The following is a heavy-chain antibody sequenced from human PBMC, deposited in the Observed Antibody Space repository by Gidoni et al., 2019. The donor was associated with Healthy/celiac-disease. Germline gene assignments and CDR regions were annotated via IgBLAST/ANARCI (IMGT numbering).Heavy chain of an antibody. Sequence: EVQLVESGGGLVKPGGSLRLSCAASGFTFSSYSMNWVRQAPGKGLEWVSSISSSSSYIYYADSVKSRFTISRDNAKNSLYLQMNSLRAEDTAVYYCARDTPAAAGTLDYWGQGTLVTVSS. V-gene: IGHV3-21*01. J-gene: IGHJ4*02. CDR1: GFTFSSYS. CDR3: ARDTPAAAGTLDY. CDR2: ISSSSSYI. D-gene: IGHD6-13*01.